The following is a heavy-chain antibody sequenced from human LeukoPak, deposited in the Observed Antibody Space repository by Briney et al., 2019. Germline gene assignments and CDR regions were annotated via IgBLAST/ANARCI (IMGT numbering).Heavy chain of an antibody. CDR1: GYTFTSYY. D-gene: IGHD4-23*01. CDR2: INPSGGRT. CDR3: ARGKGTTVVMYYFYYMEV. J-gene: IGHJ6*03. V-gene: IGHV1-46*01. Sequence: GASVKVSCKASGYTFTSYYMHWVRQAPGQRLEWMGIINPSGGRTSYAQKFQGRVTMTRDTSTSTVYMELSSLRSEDTAVYYCARGKGTTVVMYYFYYMEVWGKGTTVTVSS.